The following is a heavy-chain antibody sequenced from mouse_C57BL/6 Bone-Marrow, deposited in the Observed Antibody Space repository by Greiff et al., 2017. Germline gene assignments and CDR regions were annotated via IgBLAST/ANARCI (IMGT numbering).Heavy chain of an antibody. CDR3: GSYGSSYDWFAY. D-gene: IGHD1-1*01. CDR1: GYTFTSYW. CDR2: IDPSDSYT. V-gene: IGHV1-59*01. J-gene: IGHJ3*01. Sequence: QVQLQQPGAELVRPGTSVKLSCKASGYTFTSYWMHWVKQRPGQGLEWIGVIDPSDSYTNYNQKFKGKATLTVDTSSSTAYMQLSSLTSEDSAVYYCGSYGSSYDWFAYWGQGTLVTVSA.